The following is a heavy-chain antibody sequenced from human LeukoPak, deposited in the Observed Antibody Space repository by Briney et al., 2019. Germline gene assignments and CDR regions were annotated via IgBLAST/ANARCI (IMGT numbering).Heavy chain of an antibody. J-gene: IGHJ5*02. CDR3: ARKKYYYDTSTYGWFDA. D-gene: IGHD3-22*01. CDR1: GFPFCSYW. V-gene: IGHV3-7*01. CDR2: INQNGSET. Sequence: GGSLRLSCAASGFPFCSYWMTWVRQAPGKGLEWVANINQNGSETYYVDSVKGRFTMSRDNAKNSLYLQMNGLRAADTAVYYCARKKYYYDTSTYGWFDAWGQGTLVTVSS.